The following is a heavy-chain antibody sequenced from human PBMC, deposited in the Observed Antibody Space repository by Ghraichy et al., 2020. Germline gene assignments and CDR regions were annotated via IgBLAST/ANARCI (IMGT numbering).Heavy chain of an antibody. CDR3: AKEGDSRGYPLDY. Sequence: GGSLRLSCGASGFTFSSYGMSWVRQAPGKGLEWVSVISGSGGRTYYADSVKGRFTISRDNSKNTLYLQMNSLRAEDTAVYYCAKEGDSRGYPLDYWGQGTLVTVSS. CDR1: GFTFSSYG. V-gene: IGHV3-23*01. J-gene: IGHJ4*02. D-gene: IGHD3-22*01. CDR2: ISGSGGRT.